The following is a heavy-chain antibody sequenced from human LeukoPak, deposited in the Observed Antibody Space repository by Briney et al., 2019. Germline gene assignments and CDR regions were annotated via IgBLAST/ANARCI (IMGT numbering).Heavy chain of an antibody. CDR2: INHSGST. CDR1: GGSISSSSYY. D-gene: IGHD1-1*01. V-gene: IGHV4-39*07. J-gene: IGHJ6*03. Sequence: PSETLSLTCIVSGGSISSSSYYWGWIRQPPGKGLEWIGEINHSGSTNYNPSLKSRVTISVDTSKNQFSLKLSSVTAADTAVYYCARDSGNYYMDVWGKGTTVTISS. CDR3: ARDSGNYYMDV.